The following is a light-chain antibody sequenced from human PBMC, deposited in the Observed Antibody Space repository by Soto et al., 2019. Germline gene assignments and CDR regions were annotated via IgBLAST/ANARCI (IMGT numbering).Light chain of an antibody. CDR2: GAS. Sequence: EALLSQSLATLSVSPGESVRRACGATQSISSHLVWYQQKPGQAPRLVIYGASIRATGIPARFSGSGSGTEFTLTISSLQSEDFAIYYCQQYNDWPPWTFGQGTKVDIK. V-gene: IGKV3D-15*01. CDR3: QQYNDWPPWT. J-gene: IGKJ1*01. CDR1: QSISSH.